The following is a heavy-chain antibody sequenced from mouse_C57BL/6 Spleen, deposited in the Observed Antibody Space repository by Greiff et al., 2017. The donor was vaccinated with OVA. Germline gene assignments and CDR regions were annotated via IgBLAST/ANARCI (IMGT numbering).Heavy chain of an antibody. V-gene: IGHV14-2*01. CDR2: IDPEDGET. CDR1: GFNITDYY. J-gene: IGHJ3*01. D-gene: IGHD1-1*01. Sequence: EVQLQQPGAELVKPGASVKLSCTASGFNITDYYMHWVKQRTEQGLEWIGRIDPEDGETKYDEKFQGKATITADTSSNTAYLQLSSLTSEDSAVYYCARYSSSPYADWGQGTLVTVSA. CDR3: ARYSSSPYAD.